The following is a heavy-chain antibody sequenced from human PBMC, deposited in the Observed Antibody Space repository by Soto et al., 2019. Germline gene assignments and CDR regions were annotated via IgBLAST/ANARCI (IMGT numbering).Heavy chain of an antibody. CDR2: INHSGST. V-gene: IGHV4-34*01. Sequence: ESLSLTCSVYGGCFSRYDWGWIRQPPGKGLEWIGEINHSGSTNYNPSLKSRVTISVDTSKNQFSLKLSSVTAADTAVYYCARGTWVRSAFDIWGQGTMVT. CDR1: GGCFSRYD. CDR3: ARGTWVRSAFDI. J-gene: IGHJ3*02. D-gene: IGHD3-10*01.